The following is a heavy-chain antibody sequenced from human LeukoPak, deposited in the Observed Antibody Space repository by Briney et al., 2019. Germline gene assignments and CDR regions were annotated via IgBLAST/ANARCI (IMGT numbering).Heavy chain of an antibody. CDR3: ARSGYSSSWYHFGY. V-gene: IGHV3-7*01. D-gene: IGHD6-13*01. CDR2: INQDGSQK. J-gene: IGHJ4*02. Sequence: GGSLRLSCAASGFTFGSCWMNWVRQTPGKGLEWVANINQDGSQKFYVDSVKGRFTISRDNANNSLYLQMNSLRDEDTAVYYCARSGYSSSWYHFGYWGQGTLVTVSS. CDR1: GFTFGSCW.